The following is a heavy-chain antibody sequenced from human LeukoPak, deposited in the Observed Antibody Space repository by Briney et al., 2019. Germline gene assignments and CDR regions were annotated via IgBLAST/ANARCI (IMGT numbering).Heavy chain of an antibody. CDR3: AKDGDAPRYCSSTSCYPTLDAFDI. CDR2: ISGSGGST. Sequence: PGGSLRLSCAASGFSFSTQRMHWVRQAPGKGLEWVSAISGSGGSTYYADSVKGRFTISRDNSKNMLYLQMNSLRAEDTAVYYCAKDGDAPRYCSSTSCYPTLDAFDIWGQGTMVTVSS. V-gene: IGHV3-23*01. CDR1: GFSFSTQR. J-gene: IGHJ3*02. D-gene: IGHD2-2*01.